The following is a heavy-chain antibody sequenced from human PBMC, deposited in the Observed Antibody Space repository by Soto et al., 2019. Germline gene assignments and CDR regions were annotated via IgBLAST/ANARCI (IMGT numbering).Heavy chain of an antibody. J-gene: IGHJ3*02. V-gene: IGHV5-51*01. Sequence: GESLKISCKGSGYSFTSYWIGWVRQMPGKGLEWMGIIYPGDSDTRYSPSFQGQVTISADKSISTAYLQWSSLKASDTAMYYCAIPRYSSGVDPWDDAFDIWGQGTMVTVSS. CDR2: IYPGDSDT. D-gene: IGHD6-19*01. CDR3: AIPRYSSGVDPWDDAFDI. CDR1: GYSFTSYW.